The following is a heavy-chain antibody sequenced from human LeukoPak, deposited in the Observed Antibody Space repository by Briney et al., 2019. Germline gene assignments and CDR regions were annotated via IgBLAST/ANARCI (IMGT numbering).Heavy chain of an antibody. Sequence: ASVKVSCKASGNTFSNYGFSWVRQAPGQGLEWMGWINANSGNTGYAQNFQGRVTLTTDTSTNVAYMELRSLTSDDTAVYYCARDVGVTRFDPWGQGTLVTVSS. CDR2: INANSGNT. D-gene: IGHD3-22*01. CDR3: ARDVGVTRFDP. J-gene: IGHJ5*02. V-gene: IGHV1-18*01. CDR1: GNTFSNYG.